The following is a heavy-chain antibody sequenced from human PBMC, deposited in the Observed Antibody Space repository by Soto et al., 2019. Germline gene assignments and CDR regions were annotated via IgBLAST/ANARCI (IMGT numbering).Heavy chain of an antibody. J-gene: IGHJ1*01. CDR3: AHLPHRSLAAYFQH. V-gene: IGHV2-5*02. CDR1: GFSLSTSGVG. Sequence: QITLKESGPTLVKPTQTLTLTCTFSGFSLSTSGVGVGWIRPPPGKALEWLALIYWDNDKRYSPSLKSRLTITKDTSKNQVVLTMTNMDPVDTATYYCAHLPHRSLAAYFQHWGQGTLVTVSS. CDR2: IYWDNDK.